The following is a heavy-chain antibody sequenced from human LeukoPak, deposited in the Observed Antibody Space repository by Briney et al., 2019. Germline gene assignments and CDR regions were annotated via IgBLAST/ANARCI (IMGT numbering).Heavy chain of an antibody. J-gene: IGHJ4*02. Sequence: GASVKVSCKASGYTFTSYDINWVRQATGQGLEWMGWMNPNSGNTGYAQKFQGRVTMTRDTSTSTVYMELSSLRSEDTAVYYCARDPYSNTWALDYWGQGTLVTVSS. CDR2: MNPNSGNT. CDR1: GYTFTSYD. CDR3: ARDPYSNTWALDY. D-gene: IGHD6-13*01. V-gene: IGHV1-8*02.